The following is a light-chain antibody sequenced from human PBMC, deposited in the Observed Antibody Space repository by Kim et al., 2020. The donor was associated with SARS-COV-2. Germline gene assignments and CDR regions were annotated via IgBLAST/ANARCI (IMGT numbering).Light chain of an antibody. V-gene: IGLV3-19*01. CDR1: SLRSYY. CDR2: GKN. Sequence: LRQTVRITCQGDSLRSYYASWYQQKPGQAPVLVIYGKNNLPSGIPDRFSGSSSGNTASLTITGAQAKDEADYYCNSRDSSGNHVVFGGGTQLTVL. J-gene: IGLJ2*01. CDR3: NSRDSSGNHVV.